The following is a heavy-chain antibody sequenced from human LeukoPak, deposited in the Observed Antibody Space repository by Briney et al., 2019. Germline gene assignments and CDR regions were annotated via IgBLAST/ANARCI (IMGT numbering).Heavy chain of an antibody. J-gene: IGHJ4*02. Sequence: GGSLRLSCAGSGFIFNNYAMHWGRQPPGKGLEWVSGISWNSGSIDYADSVKGRFTISRDNAKNSLYLQMNSLRVEDTAFYYCAKDNRRHYTSGPNPDSLHWGQGALVTVSS. CDR1: GFIFNNYA. V-gene: IGHV3-9*01. CDR2: ISWNSGSI. CDR3: AKDNRRHYTSGPNPDSLH. D-gene: IGHD6-19*01.